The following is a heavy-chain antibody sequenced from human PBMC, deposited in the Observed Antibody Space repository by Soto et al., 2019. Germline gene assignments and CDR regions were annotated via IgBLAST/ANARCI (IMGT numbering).Heavy chain of an antibody. CDR1: GGSFSGYY. D-gene: IGHD3-10*01. V-gene: IGHV4-34*01. CDR2: INHSGST. J-gene: IGHJ6*02. CDR3: ARGLNVLLWFGETLYGMDV. Sequence: LSLTCAVYGGSFSGYYWSWIRQPPGKGLEWIGGINHSGSTNYNPSLKSRVTISVDTSKNQFSLKLSSVTAADTAVYYCARGLNVLLWFGETLYGMDVWGQGTTVTVSS.